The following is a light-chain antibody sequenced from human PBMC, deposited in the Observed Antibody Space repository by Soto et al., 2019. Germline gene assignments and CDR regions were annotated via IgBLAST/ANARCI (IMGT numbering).Light chain of an antibody. CDR2: EVS. J-gene: IGLJ1*01. Sequence: QSALTQPASVSGSPGQSITISCTGTSSDVAYYNYVSWYQQHPGKAPKLMIYEVSNRPSGVSNRFSASKSANTASLTISGLQAEDEADYYCTSYTTDSTYVFGTGTKLTVL. CDR3: TSYTTDSTYV. CDR1: SSDVAYYNY. V-gene: IGLV2-14*01.